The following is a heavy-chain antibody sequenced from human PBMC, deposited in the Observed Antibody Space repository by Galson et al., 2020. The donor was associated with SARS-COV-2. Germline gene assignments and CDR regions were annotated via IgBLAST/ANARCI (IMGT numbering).Heavy chain of an antibody. CDR1: GFTFSNYW. J-gene: IGHJ4*02. CDR3: ARVDLWFGELDICHFDY. Sequence: GGSLRLSCAASGFTFSNYWMHWVRQAPGKGLAWVSHIDSDGSSTPYADSVKGRFTISRDNAKKTLYLQMNSLRPEDTAVYYCARVDLWFGELDICHFDYWGQGNLVTVSS. D-gene: IGHD3-10*01. V-gene: IGHV3-74*03. CDR2: IDSDGSST.